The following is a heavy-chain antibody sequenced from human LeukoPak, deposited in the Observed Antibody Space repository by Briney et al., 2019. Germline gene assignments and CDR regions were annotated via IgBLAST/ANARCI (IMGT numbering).Heavy chain of an antibody. J-gene: IGHJ4*02. CDR3: ARLGVEAYDSSGYYYFDY. V-gene: IGHV5-51*01. CDR1: GYSFTSYW. CDR2: IYPGDSDT. D-gene: IGHD3-22*01. Sequence: GESLKISCKGSGYSFTSYWIGWVRQMPGKGLELMGTIYPGDSDTRYRPSFQGQVTISADKSISTAYLQWSSLKASDTAMYYCARLGVEAYDSSGYYYFDYWGQGALVTVSS.